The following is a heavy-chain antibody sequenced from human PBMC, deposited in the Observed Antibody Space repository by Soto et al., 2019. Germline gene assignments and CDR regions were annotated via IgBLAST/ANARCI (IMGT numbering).Heavy chain of an antibody. CDR1: GYTLTDLS. V-gene: IGHV1-24*01. CDR3: ATLRSERFLEWLPEGSLGY. D-gene: IGHD3-3*01. J-gene: IGHJ4*02. Sequence: GTSVKVSCKVSGYTLTDLSMQWVRQAHGKGLEWMGGFDPEDGETIYAQKFQGRVTMTEDTATDTAYMELSSLRSEDTAVYYCATLRSERFLEWLPEGSLGYWGQGPLVTVSS. CDR2: FDPEDGET.